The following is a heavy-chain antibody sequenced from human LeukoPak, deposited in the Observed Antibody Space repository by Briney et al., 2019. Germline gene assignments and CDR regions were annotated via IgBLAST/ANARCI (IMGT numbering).Heavy chain of an antibody. V-gene: IGHV4-61*01. Sequence: PSETLSLTCTVSGGSISSLTYYWSWIRQPPGKGLEWLGCIDYSGITQYNPSLKSRVTISVDTSKQQFSLKLSSVTAADTAVYYCARDLELERNRWNYFESWGQGTLVTVSS. CDR2: IDYSGIT. D-gene: IGHD1-1*01. CDR3: ARDLELERNRWNYFES. J-gene: IGHJ4*02. CDR1: GGSISSLTYY.